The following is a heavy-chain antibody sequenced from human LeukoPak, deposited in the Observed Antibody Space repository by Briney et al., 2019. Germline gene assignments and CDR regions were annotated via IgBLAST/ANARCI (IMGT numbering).Heavy chain of an antibody. V-gene: IGHV4-59*08. CDR3: ARQGGATKSRFDP. D-gene: IGHD1-26*01. Sequence: SETLSLTCTVSGGSISSYYWSWIRQPPGKGLEWIGYIYYSGSTNYNPSLKSRVTISVDTSKNQFSLKLSSVTAADTAVYYCARQGGATKSRFDPWGQGTLVTVSS. J-gene: IGHJ5*02. CDR1: GGSISSYY. CDR2: IYYSGST.